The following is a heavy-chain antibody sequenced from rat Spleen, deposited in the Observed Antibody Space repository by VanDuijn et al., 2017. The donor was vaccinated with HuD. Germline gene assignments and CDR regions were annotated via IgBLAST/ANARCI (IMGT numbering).Heavy chain of an antibody. CDR1: GFTFSSYW. CDR2: ISPSGVT. J-gene: IGHJ2*01. V-gene: IGHV5-25*01. Sequence: EVQLVESGGGLVQPGRSLKLSCVASGFTFSSYWMYWIRQAPGKGLEWVASISPSGVTYYRDSVKGRFTISRDNAKSTLYLQMDSLRSEDTASYYCVRHGYTRYYFDYWGQGVMVTVSS. D-gene: IGHD1-9*01. CDR3: VRHGYTRYYFDY.